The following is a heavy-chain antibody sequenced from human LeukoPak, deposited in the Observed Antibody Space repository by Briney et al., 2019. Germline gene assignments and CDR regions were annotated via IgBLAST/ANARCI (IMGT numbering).Heavy chain of an antibody. D-gene: IGHD1-26*01. V-gene: IGHV3-23*01. CDR1: GFTVSTNY. J-gene: IGHJ4*02. CDR3: AKDPRGVVEATGTFDY. CDR2: ISGSGGST. Sequence: PTGGSLRLSCVASGFTVSTNYMSWFRQAPGKGLEWVSAISGSGGSTYYADSVKGRFTISRDNSKNTLYLQMNSLRAEDTAVYYCAKDPRGVVEATGTFDYWGQGTLVTVSS.